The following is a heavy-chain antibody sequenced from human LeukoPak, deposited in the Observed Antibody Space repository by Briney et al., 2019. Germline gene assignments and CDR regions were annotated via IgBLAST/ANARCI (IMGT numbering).Heavy chain of an antibody. V-gene: IGHV4-30-4*01. D-gene: IGHD4-11*01. CDR1: GGSISSGDYY. J-gene: IGHJ4*02. CDR2: IYYSGNA. Sequence: SETLSLTCTVSGGSISSGDYYWSWIRQPPGKGLEWIGYIYYSGNAYYNPSLKSRVTISVDTSKNQFSLKLSSVTAADTAVYYCARASTVTKDFAYWGRGTLVTVSS. CDR3: ARASTVTKDFAY.